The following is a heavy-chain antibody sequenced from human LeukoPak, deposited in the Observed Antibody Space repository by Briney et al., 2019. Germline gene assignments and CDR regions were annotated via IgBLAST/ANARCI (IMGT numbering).Heavy chain of an antibody. Sequence: PSETLSLTCAVYGGSFIGYYWSWIRQPPGKGLEWIGEINHSGSTNYNPSLKSRVTISVDKSKNQFSLKLSSVTAADTAVYYCARAGQWELQKFDYWGQGTLVTVSS. CDR3: ARAGQWELQKFDY. CDR2: INHSGST. D-gene: IGHD1-26*01. V-gene: IGHV4-34*01. J-gene: IGHJ4*02. CDR1: GGSFIGYY.